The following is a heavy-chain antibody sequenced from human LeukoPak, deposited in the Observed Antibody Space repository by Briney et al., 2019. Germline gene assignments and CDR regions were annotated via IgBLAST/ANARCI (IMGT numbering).Heavy chain of an antibody. J-gene: IGHJ3*02. V-gene: IGHV4-59*01. CDR3: ARSRGGYSYDHAAFDI. Sequence: SEPLSLTCTVSGGSICNYYWSWIRQPPGKGLEWIAYFDYRGSTTYNPSLKSRVTISVDTSRNQFSLKLSSVTAADTAVYYCARSRGGYSYDHAAFDIWGQGTIVTVSS. D-gene: IGHD5-24*01. CDR2: FDYRGST. CDR1: GGSICNYY.